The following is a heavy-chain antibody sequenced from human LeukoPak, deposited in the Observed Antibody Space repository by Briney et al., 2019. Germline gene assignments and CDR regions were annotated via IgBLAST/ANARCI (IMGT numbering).Heavy chain of an antibody. CDR2: ISYDGSNK. J-gene: IGHJ4*02. V-gene: IGHV3-30*03. CDR3: ARQISRYCSGGSCYSGWEFYFDS. Sequence: GRSLRLSCAASGFTFSSYGMHWVRQAPGKGLEWVAVISYDGSNKYYADSVKGRFTISRDNAKNSLYLQMNSLRAEDTAVYHCARQISRYCSGGSCYSGWEFYFDSWGQGTPVTVSS. D-gene: IGHD2-15*01. CDR1: GFTFSSYG.